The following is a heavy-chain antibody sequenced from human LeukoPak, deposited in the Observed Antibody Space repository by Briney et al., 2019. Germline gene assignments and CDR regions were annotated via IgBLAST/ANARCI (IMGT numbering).Heavy chain of an antibody. V-gene: IGHV3-48*04. J-gene: IGHJ5*02. CDR1: GFTFSSYS. CDR2: ISTSTTTI. CDR3: ARDAGGRTQREGWFDP. Sequence: GGSLRLSCEASGFTFSSYSMNWVRQAPGKGLEWISYISTSTTTIYYANSVKGRFTISRDNARNSLYLQMNSLRVEDTAIYYCARDAGGRTQREGWFDPWGQGTLVTVSS. D-gene: IGHD1-1*01.